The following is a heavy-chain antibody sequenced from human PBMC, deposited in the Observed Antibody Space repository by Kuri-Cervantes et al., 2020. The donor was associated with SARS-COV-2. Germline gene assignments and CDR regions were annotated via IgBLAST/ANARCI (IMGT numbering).Heavy chain of an antibody. CDR1: GFSFNHYS. V-gene: IGHV3-48*01. CDR2: ITSFSGSM. Sequence: GGSLRLSCVGSGFSFNHYSMNWVRQAPGKGLEWIAYITSFSGSMYYADSVKGRFTISRDNAERSLFLQMNDLRADDTAVYFCARGGSCNSGTCFDYWGQGTLVTVSS. J-gene: IGHJ4*02. CDR3: ARGGSCNSGTCFDY. D-gene: IGHD2-15*01.